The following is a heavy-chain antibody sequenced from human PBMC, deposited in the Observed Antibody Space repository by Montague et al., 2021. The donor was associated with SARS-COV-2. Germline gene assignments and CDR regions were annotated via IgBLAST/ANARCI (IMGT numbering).Heavy chain of an antibody. J-gene: IGHJ6*02. D-gene: IGHD4-17*01. Sequence: SETLSLTCAVYGGSFSGYYWSWIRQPPGKGLEWIGEINHSGSTNYNPSLKSRVTISVDTSKNQFSLELSSVTAADTAVYYCASAIPVPTFLYAYCGMDVWGQGTTVTVSS. CDR1: GGSFSGYY. CDR2: INHSGST. V-gene: IGHV4-34*01. CDR3: ASAIPVPTFLYAYCGMDV.